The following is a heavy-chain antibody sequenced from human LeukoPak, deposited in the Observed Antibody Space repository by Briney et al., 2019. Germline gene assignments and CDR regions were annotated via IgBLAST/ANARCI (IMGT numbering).Heavy chain of an antibody. J-gene: IGHJ3*02. CDR1: GYTFTGYY. D-gene: IGHD2-2*01. CDR2: INPNSGGT. CDR3: AGEPLGYCSSTSCWGDAFDI. V-gene: IGHV1-2*02. Sequence: ASVKVSCKASGYTFTGYYMHWVRQAPGQGLEWMGWINPNSGGTNYAQKFQGRVTMTRDTSISTAYMELSRLRSDDTAVYYCAGEPLGYCSSTSCWGDAFDIWGQGTMVTVSS.